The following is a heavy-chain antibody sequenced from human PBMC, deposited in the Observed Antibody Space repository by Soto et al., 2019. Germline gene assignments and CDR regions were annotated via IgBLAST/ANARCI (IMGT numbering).Heavy chain of an antibody. D-gene: IGHD3-10*01. CDR2: ISAYNGNT. V-gene: IGHV1-18*01. Sequence: SGKVCVQASGYTFTSYGISWVRQAPGQGLEWMGWISAYNGNTNYAQKRQGRVTMTTDTSTSTAYMELRSLRSDDTAVYYCANLWFGEPTNYYYYGMDVWGQGTTVTFSS. J-gene: IGHJ6*02. CDR3: ANLWFGEPTNYYYYGMDV. CDR1: GYTFTSYG.